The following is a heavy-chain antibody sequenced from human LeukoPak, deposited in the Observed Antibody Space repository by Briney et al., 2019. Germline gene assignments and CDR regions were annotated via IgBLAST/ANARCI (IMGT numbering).Heavy chain of an antibody. D-gene: IGHD6-19*01. Sequence: GASVKVSCKASGYTFTGYYMHWVRQAPGQGLEWMGWINPNSGGTNYAQKFQGRVTMTRDTPISTAYMELSRLRSDDTAVYYCARSLPAVAGTDYWGQGTLVTVSS. CDR1: GYTFTGYY. J-gene: IGHJ4*02. CDR3: ARSLPAVAGTDY. V-gene: IGHV1-2*02. CDR2: INPNSGGT.